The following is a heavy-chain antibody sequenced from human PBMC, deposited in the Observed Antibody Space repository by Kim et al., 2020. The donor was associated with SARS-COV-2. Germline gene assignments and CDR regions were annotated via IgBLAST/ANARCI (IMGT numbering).Heavy chain of an antibody. CDR3: ARDRYYYGSGSLYYYYYGMDV. CDR2: IGTAGDT. V-gene: IGHV3-13*01. Sequence: GGSLRLSCAASGFTFSSYDMHWVRQATGKGLEWVSAIGTAGDTYYPGSVKGRFTISRENAKNSLYLQMNSLRAGDTAVYYCARDRYYYGSGSLYYYYYGMDVGPRDHGHRLL. J-gene: IGHJ6*02. CDR1: GFTFSSYD. D-gene: IGHD3-10*01.